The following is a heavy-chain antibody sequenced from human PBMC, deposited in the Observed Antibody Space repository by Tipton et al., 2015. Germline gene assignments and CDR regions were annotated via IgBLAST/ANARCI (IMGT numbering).Heavy chain of an antibody. CDR1: GFTFNNYA. V-gene: IGHV4-34*08. Sequence: LRLSCAASGFTFNNYAMSWIRQPPGKCLEWIGEINHSGRPNYTPSLKSRVTISVDTSKHQFSLKLSSVTAADTAVYYCTTTQGYWGQGILVTVSS. J-gene: IGHJ4*02. CDR2: INHSGRP. CDR3: TTTQGY. D-gene: IGHD2-15*01.